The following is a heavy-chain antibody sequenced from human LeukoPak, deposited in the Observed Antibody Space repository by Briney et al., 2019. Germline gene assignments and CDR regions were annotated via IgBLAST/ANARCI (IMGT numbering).Heavy chain of an antibody. D-gene: IGHD4-17*01. J-gene: IGHJ3*02. Sequence: SETLSLTCSVSGYSISSGYYWGWIRQPPGKGLEWIGSIYHSGNTLYNPSLKSLVTISVDTSKNQSSLKLSSVTAADTAVYYCARIRSYAFDIWGQGTMVTVSS. CDR1: GYSISSGYY. CDR2: IYHSGNT. V-gene: IGHV4-38-2*02. CDR3: ARIRSYAFDI.